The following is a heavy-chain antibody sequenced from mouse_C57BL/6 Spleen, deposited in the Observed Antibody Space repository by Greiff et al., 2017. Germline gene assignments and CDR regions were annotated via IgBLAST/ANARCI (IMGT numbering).Heavy chain of an antibody. CDR3: SRKDDYGEGAWFAY. V-gene: IGHV1-39*01. D-gene: IGHD2-4*01. J-gene: IGHJ3*01. CDR2: INPNYGTT. Sequence: VQLLESGPELVKPGASVKISCKASGYSFTDYNMNWVKQSNGKSLEWIGVINPNYGTTSYNQNFKGKATLTVDQSSSTAYMQLNSLTSEDSAVYCWSRKDDYGEGAWFAYWGQGTLVTVSA. CDR1: GYSFTDYN.